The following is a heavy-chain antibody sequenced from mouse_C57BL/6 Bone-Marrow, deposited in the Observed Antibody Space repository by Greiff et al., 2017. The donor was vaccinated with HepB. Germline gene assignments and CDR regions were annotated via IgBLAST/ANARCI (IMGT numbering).Heavy chain of an antibody. J-gene: IGHJ2*01. Sequence: VHVKQSGTVLARPGASVKMSCKTSGYTFTSYWMHWVKQRPGQGLEWIGAIYPGNSDTSYNQKFKGKAKLTAVTSASTAYMELSSLTNEDSAVYYCTLIYYYGSSYVGYWGQGTTLTVSS. CDR1: GYTFTSYW. D-gene: IGHD1-1*01. CDR3: TLIYYYGSSYVGY. CDR2: IYPGNSDT. V-gene: IGHV1-5*01.